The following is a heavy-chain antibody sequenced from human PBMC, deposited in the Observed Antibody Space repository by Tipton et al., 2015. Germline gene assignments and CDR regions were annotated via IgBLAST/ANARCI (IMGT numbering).Heavy chain of an antibody. V-gene: IGHV4-38-2*02. J-gene: IGHJ6*02. CDR2: ISHGGNT. Sequence: TLSLTCAVSAYSISTDYYWVWIRQPPGKGLEWIGTISHGGNTFYNPSLKSRVTISADTSKNQFSLKMSSVTAADTAVYFCARDLEHGMDVWGQGTTVTVS. CDR1: AYSISTDYY. CDR3: ARDLEHGMDV.